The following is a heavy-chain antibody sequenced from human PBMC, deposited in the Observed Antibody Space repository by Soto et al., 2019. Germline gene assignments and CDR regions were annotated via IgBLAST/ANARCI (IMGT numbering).Heavy chain of an antibody. CDR1: GGSLSSSSYS. CDR3: ARLKRYYYGSGNNWCDP. Sequence: SETLSLTCIVSGGSLSSSSYSWGWIRQPPGKGLERIGSIYYSGRTSYNPSLKSRVTMSVDPSKYQLSLKLSSVTAADTAVYYCARLKRYYYGSGNNWCDPWGQGTLVTVSS. D-gene: IGHD3-10*01. CDR2: IYYSGRT. V-gene: IGHV4-39*01. J-gene: IGHJ5*02.